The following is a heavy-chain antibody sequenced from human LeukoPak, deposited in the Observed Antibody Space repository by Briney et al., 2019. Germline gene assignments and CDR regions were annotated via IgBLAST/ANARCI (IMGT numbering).Heavy chain of an antibody. Sequence: SETLSLTRTVSGGSISSYYWSWIRQPPGKGLEWIGYIYYSGSTNYNPSLKSRVTISVDTSKNQFSLKLSSVTAADTAVYYCARDSIAARGRAFDYWGQGTLVTVSS. CDR2: IYYSGST. V-gene: IGHV4-59*01. CDR1: GGSISSYY. J-gene: IGHJ4*02. D-gene: IGHD6-6*01. CDR3: ARDSIAARGRAFDY.